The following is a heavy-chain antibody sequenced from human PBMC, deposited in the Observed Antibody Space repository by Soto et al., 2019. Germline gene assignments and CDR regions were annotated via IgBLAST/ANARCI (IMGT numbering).Heavy chain of an antibody. J-gene: IGHJ6*02. Sequence: GGSLRLSCAASGFTFSSYAMSWVRQAPGKGMEWVSAISGSGGSTYYADSVKGRFTISRDNSKNTLYLQMISLRAEDTAVYYCAKDLGAAAGYYYYGMDVWGQGTTVTVSS. D-gene: IGHD6-13*01. CDR1: GFTFSSYA. CDR2: ISGSGGST. CDR3: AKDLGAAAGYYYYGMDV. V-gene: IGHV3-23*01.